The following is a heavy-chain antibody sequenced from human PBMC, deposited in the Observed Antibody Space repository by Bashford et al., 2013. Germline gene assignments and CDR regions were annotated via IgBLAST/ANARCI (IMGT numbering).Heavy chain of an antibody. CDR3: AREYYYDSSGYWGDPHNDAFDI. Sequence: ASVKVSCKASGYTFTSYYMHWVRQAPGQGLEWMGIINPSGGSTSYAQKFQGRVTMTRDTSTSTVYMELSSLRSEDTAVYYCAREYYYDSSGYWGDPHNDAFDIWGQGTMVTVSS. CDR1: GYTFTSYY. CDR2: INPSGGST. D-gene: IGHD3-22*01. V-gene: IGHV1-46*01. J-gene: IGHJ3*02.